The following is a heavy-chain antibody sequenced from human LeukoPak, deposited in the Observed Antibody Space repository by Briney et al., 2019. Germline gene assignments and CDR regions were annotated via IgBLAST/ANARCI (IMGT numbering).Heavy chain of an antibody. CDR3: AKVPYSSSWEGYFDY. Sequence: PGGSLRLSCAASGFTFSSYAMSWVRQAPGKGLEWVSAISGSGGSTYYADSVKGRFTISRDNSKNTLYLQMNSPRAEDTAVYYCAKVPYSSSWEGYFDYWGQGTLVTVSS. V-gene: IGHV3-23*01. CDR1: GFTFSSYA. CDR2: ISGSGGST. J-gene: IGHJ4*02. D-gene: IGHD6-6*01.